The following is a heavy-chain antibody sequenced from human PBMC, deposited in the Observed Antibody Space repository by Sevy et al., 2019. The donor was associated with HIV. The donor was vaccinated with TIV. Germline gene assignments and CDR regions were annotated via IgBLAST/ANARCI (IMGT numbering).Heavy chain of an antibody. CDR3: ARHVTNVVQRISKRAFDI. V-gene: IGHV3-48*02. Sequence: GGSLRLSCAASGFTFSNYSMTWVRQAPGKGLEWISYISSSSRTIYNADFVKGRFTISRDNAKNSLYLQMNSLKDEDTAVYYCARHVTNVVQRISKRAFDIWGQGTMVTVSS. J-gene: IGHJ3*02. CDR1: GFTFSNYS. D-gene: IGHD2-21*01. CDR2: ISSSSRTI.